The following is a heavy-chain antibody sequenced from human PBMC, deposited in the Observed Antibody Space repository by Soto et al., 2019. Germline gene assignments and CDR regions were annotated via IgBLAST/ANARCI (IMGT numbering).Heavy chain of an antibody. CDR3: AGLMETLFDRFDY. CDR2: IASRAHNYAT. J-gene: IGHJ4*02. D-gene: IGHD2-8*01. CDR1: GFSLSGSF. V-gene: IGHV3-73*02. Sequence: EVELVESGGGLVQPGGSLKLSCAASGFSLSGSFIHWVRQASGKGPEWVGRIASRAHNYATAYGTSVQGRFTVSRDDSLSTAYQHMNGLKTEDTAVYFCAGLMETLFDRFDYWGRGILVTVSA.